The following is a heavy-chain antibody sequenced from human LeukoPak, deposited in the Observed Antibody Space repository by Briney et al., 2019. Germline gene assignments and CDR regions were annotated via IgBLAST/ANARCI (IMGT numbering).Heavy chain of an antibody. D-gene: IGHD6-19*01. V-gene: IGHV3-23*01. J-gene: IGHJ4*02. CDR1: GFTFSSYA. Sequence: GGSLRLSRAASGFTFSSYAMSWVRQAPGKGLEWVSAISGSGGSTYYADSVKGRFTISRDNSKNTLYLQMNSLRAEDTAVYYCASGIAVAPTKGVDYWGQGTLVTVSS. CDR3: ASGIAVAPTKGVDY. CDR2: ISGSGGST.